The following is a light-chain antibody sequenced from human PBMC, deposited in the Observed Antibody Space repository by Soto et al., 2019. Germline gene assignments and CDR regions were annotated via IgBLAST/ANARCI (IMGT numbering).Light chain of an antibody. CDR1: STDVGGYNY. Sequence: QSVLTQPPSASASPGQSVTISCTGTSTDVGGYNYVSWYQQHPGKAPKLIIYEVNERPSGVPDRFSGSKSGNTASLTVSGLQGEDEAHYYCASYAGSDNVVFGGGTKLTVL. CDR2: EVN. J-gene: IGLJ3*02. V-gene: IGLV2-8*01. CDR3: ASYAGSDNVV.